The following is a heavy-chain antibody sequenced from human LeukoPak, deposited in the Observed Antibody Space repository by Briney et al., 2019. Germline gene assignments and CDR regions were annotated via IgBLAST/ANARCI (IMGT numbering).Heavy chain of an antibody. CDR3: ARDGEYGSGSYSTDYFDY. Sequence: ASVKVSCKASGYTFTGYYMHWVRQAPGQGLEWMGWINPNSGGTNYAQKLQGRVTMTRDTSISTAYMELSRLRSDDTAVYYCARDGEYGSGSYSTDYFDYWGQGTLVTVSS. CDR2: INPNSGGT. CDR1: GYTFTGYY. D-gene: IGHD3-10*01. J-gene: IGHJ4*02. V-gene: IGHV1-2*02.